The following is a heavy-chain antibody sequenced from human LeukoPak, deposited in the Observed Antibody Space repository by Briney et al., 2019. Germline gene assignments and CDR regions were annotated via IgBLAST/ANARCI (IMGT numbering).Heavy chain of an antibody. CDR2: ISPYNSKT. V-gene: IGHV1-18*01. CDR3: ARDYLDDPLTWFDS. D-gene: IGHD3-3*01. Sequence: GASLKLSCKASGYTFTKYGINWVRHAPGQALEWMVWISPYNSKTIYAENLQGSHSLTTDTSPRTAYMEMRSLRSDDTAAYYCARDYLDDPLTWFDSWGQGTLLTVSS. CDR1: GYTFTKYG. J-gene: IGHJ5*01.